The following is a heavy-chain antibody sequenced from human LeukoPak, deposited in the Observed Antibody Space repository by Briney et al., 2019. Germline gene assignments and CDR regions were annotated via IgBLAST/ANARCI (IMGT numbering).Heavy chain of an antibody. Sequence: GGSLRLSCAASGFTVDDYAMHWVRQAPGKGLEWVSGISWNGGSIAYADSVKGRFTISRDNAKNSLYLQMNRLRAEDTALYYCAKGGYYYDSRGYSFYFDYWGQGTLVTVSS. D-gene: IGHD3-22*01. CDR1: GFTVDDYA. J-gene: IGHJ4*02. V-gene: IGHV3-9*01. CDR3: AKGGYYYDSRGYSFYFDY. CDR2: ISWNGGSI.